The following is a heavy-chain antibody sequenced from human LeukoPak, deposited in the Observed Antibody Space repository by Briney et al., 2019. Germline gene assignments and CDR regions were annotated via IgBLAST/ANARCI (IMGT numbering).Heavy chain of an antibody. J-gene: IGHJ6*04. Sequence: GGSLRLSCAASGFTFDDYGMRWVRHAPGKGLEWVSGINWDGGRTVYADSVKGRFTISRDNAKNSLYLQMNSLRAEDTALYYFARDLASSDVWGKGTTVTVSS. CDR2: INWDGGRT. CDR1: GFTFDDYG. CDR3: ARDLASSDV. D-gene: IGHD3-16*01. V-gene: IGHV3-20*04.